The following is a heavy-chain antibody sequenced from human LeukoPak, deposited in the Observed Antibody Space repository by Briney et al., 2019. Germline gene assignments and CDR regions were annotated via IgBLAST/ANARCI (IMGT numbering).Heavy chain of an antibody. Sequence: SGTLSLTCAVSGGSISSSNWWGWVRQPPGKGLEWIGEIYHSGSTNYNPSLKSRVTISVDKSKNQFSLKLSSVTAADTAVYYCASRAAAGTDFFDYWGQGTLVTVSS. CDR2: IYHSGST. J-gene: IGHJ4*02. D-gene: IGHD6-13*01. V-gene: IGHV4-4*02. CDR1: GGSISSSNW. CDR3: ASRAAAGTDFFDY.